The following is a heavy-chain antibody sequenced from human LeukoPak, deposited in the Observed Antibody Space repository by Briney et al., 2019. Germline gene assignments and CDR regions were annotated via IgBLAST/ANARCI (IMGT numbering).Heavy chain of an antibody. CDR1: GLSFSDYY. V-gene: IGHV3-11*04. D-gene: IGHD1-26*01. Sequence: GGSLRLSCAAAGLSFSDYYMSWIRVAPGKGVECVSYISGGGSAAYCADSVKGRFTISRDNAKNSVYLEMNSLRVEDTGVYFCAKWERALDTWGQGTLVTVSS. J-gene: IGHJ5*02. CDR3: AKWERALDT. CDR2: ISGGGSAA.